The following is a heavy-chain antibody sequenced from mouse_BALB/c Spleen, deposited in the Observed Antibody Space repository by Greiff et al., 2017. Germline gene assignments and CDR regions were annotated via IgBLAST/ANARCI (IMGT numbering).Heavy chain of an antibody. D-gene: IGHD2-4*01. V-gene: IGHV1-18*01. CDR2: INPNNGGT. Sequence: EVQLQQSGPELVKPGASVKIPCKASGYTFTDYNMDWVKQSHGKSLEWIGDINPNNGGTIYNQKFKGKATLTVDKSSSTAYMELRSLTSEDTAVYYCARPNDYDVGLNYAMDYWGQGTSVTVSS. CDR1: GYTFTDYN. J-gene: IGHJ4*01. CDR3: ARPNDYDVGLNYAMDY.